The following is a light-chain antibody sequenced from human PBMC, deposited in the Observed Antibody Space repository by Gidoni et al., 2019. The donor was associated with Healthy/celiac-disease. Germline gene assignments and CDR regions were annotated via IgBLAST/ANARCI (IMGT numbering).Light chain of an antibody. Sequence: DIVMTPSPDSLAVSLGERATIHCKSSQSVLYSSNNKNYLAWYQQKPGQPPKLLIYWASTRESGVPDRFSGSGSGTDFTLTISSLQAEDVAVYYCQQYYSTPPSLTFGGGTKVEIK. CDR1: QSVLYSSNNKNY. CDR3: QQYYSTPPSLT. J-gene: IGKJ4*01. V-gene: IGKV4-1*01. CDR2: WAS.